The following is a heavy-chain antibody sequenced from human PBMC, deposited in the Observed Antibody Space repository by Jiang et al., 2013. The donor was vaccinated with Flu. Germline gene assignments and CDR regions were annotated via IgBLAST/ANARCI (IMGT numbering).Heavy chain of an antibody. J-gene: IGHJ4*02. D-gene: IGHD5-18*01. Sequence: TCTVSGGSISSSSYYWGWIRQPPGKGLEWIGSIYYSGSTYYNPSLKSRVTISVDTSKNQFSLKLSSVTAADTAVYYCARGPEGDTAMAPFDYWGQGTLVTVSS. CDR3: ARGPEGDTAMAPFDY. CDR1: GGSISSSSYY. CDR2: IYYSGST. V-gene: IGHV4-39*07.